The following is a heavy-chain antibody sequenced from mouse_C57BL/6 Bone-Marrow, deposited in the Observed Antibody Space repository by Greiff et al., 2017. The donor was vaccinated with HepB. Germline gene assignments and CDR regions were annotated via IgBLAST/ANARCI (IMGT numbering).Heavy chain of an antibody. CDR1: GFSLTSYG. J-gene: IGHJ1*03. CDR3: ARKGIYYGSYSWYFDV. V-gene: IGHV2-2*01. Sequence: QVQLKESGPGLVQPSQSLSITCTVSGFSLTSYGVHWVRQSPGKGLEWLGVIWSGGSTDYNAAFISRLSISKDNTKSQVSFKLNSLRTDDTAIYYCARKGIYYGSYSWYFDVWGTGTTVTVSS. CDR2: IWSGGST. D-gene: IGHD2-1*01.